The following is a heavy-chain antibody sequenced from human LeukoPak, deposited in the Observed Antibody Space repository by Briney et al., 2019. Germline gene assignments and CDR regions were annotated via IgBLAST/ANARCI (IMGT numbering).Heavy chain of an antibody. D-gene: IGHD6-13*01. J-gene: IGHJ4*02. Sequence: SETLSLTCAIYGGSFSGYYWSWIRQPPGKGLEWIGEINHSGSTNYNPSLKSRVTISVDTSKNQFSLKLSSVTAADTAVYYCASFTRYSSSWHRRTYYFDYWGQGTLVTVSS. CDR3: ASFTRYSSSWHRRTYYFDY. V-gene: IGHV4-34*01. CDR1: GGSFSGYY. CDR2: INHSGST.